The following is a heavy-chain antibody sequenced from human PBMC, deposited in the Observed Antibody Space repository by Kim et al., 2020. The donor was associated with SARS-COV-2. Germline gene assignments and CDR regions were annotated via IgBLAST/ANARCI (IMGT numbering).Heavy chain of an antibody. CDR2: IYYSGST. D-gene: IGHD6-13*01. Sequence: SETLSLTCTVSGGSISSSSYYWGWIRQPPGKGLEWIGSIYYSGSTYYNPSLKSRVTISVDTSKNQFSLKLSSVTAADTAVYYCARPRGGSSWVEYFQHWGQGTLVTVSS. V-gene: IGHV4-39*01. J-gene: IGHJ1*01. CDR1: GGSISSSSYY. CDR3: ARPRGGSSWVEYFQH.